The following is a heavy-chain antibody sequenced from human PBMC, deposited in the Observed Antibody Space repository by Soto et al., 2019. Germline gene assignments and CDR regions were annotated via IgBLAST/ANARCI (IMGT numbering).Heavy chain of an antibody. J-gene: IGHJ6*02. Sequence: PGGSLRLSCTASGFTFGDYAMSWVRQAPGKGLEWVGFIRSKAYGGTTEYAASVKGRFTISRDDSKSIAYLQMNSLKTEDTAVYYCTREIATRYYYYGMDVWGQGTTVTVSS. D-gene: IGHD1-1*01. CDR3: TREIATRYYYYGMDV. CDR2: IRSKAYGGTT. V-gene: IGHV3-49*04. CDR1: GFTFGDYA.